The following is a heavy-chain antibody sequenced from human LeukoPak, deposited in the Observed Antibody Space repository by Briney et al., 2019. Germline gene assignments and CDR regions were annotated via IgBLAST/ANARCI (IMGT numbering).Heavy chain of an antibody. Sequence: SGRSLRLSCAASGFTFSSYSMNWVRQAPGKGLEWVSSISSSSSYIYYADSVKGRFTISRDNAKNSLYLQMNSLRAEDTAVYYCASGSLTYDYWGQGTLVTVSS. V-gene: IGHV3-21*01. CDR1: GFTFSSYS. J-gene: IGHJ4*02. D-gene: IGHD1-26*01. CDR3: ASGSLTYDY. CDR2: ISSSSSYI.